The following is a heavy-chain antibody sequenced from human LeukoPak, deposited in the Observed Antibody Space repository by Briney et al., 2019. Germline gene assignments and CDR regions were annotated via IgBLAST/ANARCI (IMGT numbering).Heavy chain of an antibody. CDR1: GFTFSSYE. Sequence: GGSLRLSCAASGFTFSSYEMNWVRQAPGKGLEWVSLIYSGGSTYYADSVKGRFTISRDNFKNTLYLQMNSLRPEDTGVYYCAKERSALRYFDWLFSDWGQGILVTVAS. CDR3: AKERSALRYFDWLFSD. J-gene: IGHJ4*02. D-gene: IGHD3-9*01. CDR2: IYSGGST. V-gene: IGHV3-66*01.